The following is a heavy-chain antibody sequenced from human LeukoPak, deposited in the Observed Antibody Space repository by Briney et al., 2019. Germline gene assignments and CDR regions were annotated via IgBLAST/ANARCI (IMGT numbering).Heavy chain of an antibody. Sequence: ASVKVSCKVSGYTLTELSIHWVRQAPGKGLGWMGGFDLEVGDTVYARKFQGRVTMTEDTSTDTAYMDLGSLRSEDTAVYYCATSTRYDGLDIWGQGTMVIVSS. V-gene: IGHV1-24*01. CDR1: GYTLTELS. CDR2: FDLEVGDT. J-gene: IGHJ3*02. CDR3: ATSTRYDGLDI.